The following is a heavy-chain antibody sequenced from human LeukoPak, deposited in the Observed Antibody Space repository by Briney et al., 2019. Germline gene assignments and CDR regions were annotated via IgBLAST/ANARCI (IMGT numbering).Heavy chain of an antibody. D-gene: IGHD3-9*01. CDR2: ISGSGGST. V-gene: IGHV3-23*01. CDR1: GFTFSTYA. Sequence: GGSLRLSCAASGFTFSTYAMTWVRQAPGKGLEWVSTISGSGGSTYYADSVKGRFTISRDNSKNTLYLQMNSLRAEDTAVYYCAKASTLTGYPTNFDYWGQGTLVTVSS. J-gene: IGHJ4*02. CDR3: AKASTLTGYPTNFDY.